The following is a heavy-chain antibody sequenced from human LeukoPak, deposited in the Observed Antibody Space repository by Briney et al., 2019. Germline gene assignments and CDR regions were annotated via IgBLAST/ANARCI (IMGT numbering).Heavy chain of an antibody. Sequence: GESLRLSCAASGFTFSNYGMSWVRQAPGKGLEWVSVIRGSGGGTYYADSVKGRFTISRDNSKNTLYLQMNSLGAEDTAVYFCAKRGVVIRVILVGFHKEAYYFDSWGQGALVTVSS. V-gene: IGHV3-23*01. CDR2: IRGSGGGT. CDR3: AKRGVVIRVILVGFHKEAYYFDS. D-gene: IGHD3-22*01. CDR1: GFTFSNYG. J-gene: IGHJ4*02.